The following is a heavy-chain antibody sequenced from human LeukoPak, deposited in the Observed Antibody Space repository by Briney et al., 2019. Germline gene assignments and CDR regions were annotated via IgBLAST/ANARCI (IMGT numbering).Heavy chain of an antibody. V-gene: IGHV4-39*01. Sequence: ASETLSLTCTVSGGSISSSSYYWGWIRQPPGKGLEWIVSIYYSGSTYYNPSLKSRVTISVDTSKNQFSLKLSSVTAADTAVYYCARQGYYDSSGYYWFDYWGQGTLVTVSS. D-gene: IGHD3-22*01. CDR3: ARQGYYDSSGYYWFDY. CDR1: GGSISSSSYY. CDR2: IYYSGST. J-gene: IGHJ4*02.